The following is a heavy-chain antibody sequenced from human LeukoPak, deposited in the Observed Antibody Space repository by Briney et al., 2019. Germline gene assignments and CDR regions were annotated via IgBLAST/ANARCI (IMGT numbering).Heavy chain of an antibody. CDR2: ISGSGGST. CDR1: GFTFSSYA. V-gene: IGHV3-23*01. J-gene: IGHJ4*02. CDR3: ARGMGGYGGYDY. Sequence: PGGSLRLSCAASGFTFSSYAMSWVRQAPGKGLEWVSAISGSGGSTYYADSVKGRFTISRDNSKNTVYLQMNSLRVEDTAVYYCARGMGGYGGYDYWGQGTLVTVSS. D-gene: IGHD5-12*01.